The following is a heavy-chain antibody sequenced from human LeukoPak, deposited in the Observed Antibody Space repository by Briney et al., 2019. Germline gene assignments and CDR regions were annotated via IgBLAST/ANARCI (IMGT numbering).Heavy chain of an antibody. CDR2: INPNSGGT. CDR3: ARANTDFWSGYSTDY. D-gene: IGHD3-3*01. CDR1: GYTFTGYY. J-gene: IGHJ4*02. Sequence: ASAKVSCKASGYTFTGYYKHWVRQAPGQGLEWMGWINPNSGGTNYAQKFQGRVTMTRDTSISTAYMELSRLRSDDTAVYYCARANTDFWSGYSTDYWGQGTLVTVSS. V-gene: IGHV1-2*02.